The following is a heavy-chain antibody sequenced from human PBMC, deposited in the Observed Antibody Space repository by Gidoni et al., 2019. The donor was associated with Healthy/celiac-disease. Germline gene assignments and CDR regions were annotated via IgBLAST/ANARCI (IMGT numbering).Heavy chain of an antibody. CDR2: INHSGST. CDR3: ARVVRSMVRGVITKDSAPRRIRLEYGMDV. J-gene: IGHJ6*02. V-gene: IGHV4-34*01. Sequence: QVQLQQWGAGLLKPSETLSLTCAVYGGSFSGYYWSWIRQPPGKGLEWIGEINHSGSTNYTPSLKSRVTISVDTSKNQFSLKLSSVLAADTAVYYCARVVRSMVRGVITKDSAPRRIRLEYGMDVWGQGTTVTVSS. CDR1: GGSFSGYY. D-gene: IGHD3-10*01.